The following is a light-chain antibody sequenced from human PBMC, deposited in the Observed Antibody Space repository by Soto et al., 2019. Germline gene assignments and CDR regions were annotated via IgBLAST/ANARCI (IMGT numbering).Light chain of an antibody. CDR2: DVS. CDR3: SSYTSRSTLGV. J-gene: IGLJ2*01. Sequence: QSVLTQPASVSGSRGQSITISCTGTNSDIGGYNYVSWYQQHPGKAPKLMIYDVSNRPSGVSYRFSGSKSGNTASLTISGLQAEDEADYYCSSYTSRSTLGVFGGGTKLTVL. CDR1: NSDIGGYNY. V-gene: IGLV2-14*03.